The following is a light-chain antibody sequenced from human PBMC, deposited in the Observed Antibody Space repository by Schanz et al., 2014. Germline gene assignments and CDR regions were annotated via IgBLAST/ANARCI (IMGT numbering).Light chain of an antibody. CDR1: QSFSSN. CDR3: QHYVSSPG. CDR2: GAS. Sequence: ETVMTQSPATLSVSPGDRATLSCRASQSFSSNLAWYQQKPGQAPRLLIYGASTRATGIPARFSGSGSGTEFTLTISSLQSDDFAAYYCQHYVSSPGFGGGTKVEIK. V-gene: IGKV3-15*01. J-gene: IGKJ4*02.